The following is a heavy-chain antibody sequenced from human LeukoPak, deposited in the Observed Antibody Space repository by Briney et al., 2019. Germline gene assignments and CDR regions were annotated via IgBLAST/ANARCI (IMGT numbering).Heavy chain of an antibody. J-gene: IGHJ5*02. Sequence: RASVKVSCKASGGTFSSYAISWVRQAPRQGLEWMGGIIPIFGTANYAQKFQGRVTITADESTSTAYMELSSLRSEDTAVYYCARVYHYGSGSYRGHNWFDPWGQGTLVTVSS. CDR1: GGTFSSYA. V-gene: IGHV1-69*13. D-gene: IGHD3-10*01. CDR2: IIPIFGTA. CDR3: ARVYHYGSGSYRGHNWFDP.